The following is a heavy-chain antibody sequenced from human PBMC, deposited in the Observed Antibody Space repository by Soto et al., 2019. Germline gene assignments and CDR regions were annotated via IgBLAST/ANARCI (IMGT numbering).Heavy chain of an antibody. J-gene: IGHJ1*01. V-gene: IGHV3-48*02. Sequence: EVQLVESGGGLVQPGGSKRLSCAASGFTFSSYSMNWVRQAPGKGLEWVSDISSSSSTIYYADSVKGRFTISRDNAKNSLYLQMNSLRDEDTAVYYCARGSGRSLRYFQHWGQGTLVTVSS. CDR3: ARGSGRSLRYFQH. CDR1: GFTFSSYS. CDR2: ISSSSSTI. D-gene: IGHD3-16*01.